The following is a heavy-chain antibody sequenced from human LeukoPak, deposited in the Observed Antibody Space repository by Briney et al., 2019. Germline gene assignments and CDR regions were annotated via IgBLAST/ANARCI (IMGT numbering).Heavy chain of an antibody. CDR2: IYYSGST. Sequence: SETLSLTCTVSGGSISSYYWSWIRQPPGKGLEWIGYIYYSGSTNYDPSLKSRVTISVDTSKNQFSLKLSSVTAADTAVYYCARRPKAVAAPKALDTWGQGTMVTVSS. CDR1: GGSISSYY. CDR3: ARRPKAVAAPKALDT. D-gene: IGHD6-19*01. J-gene: IGHJ3*02. V-gene: IGHV4-59*08.